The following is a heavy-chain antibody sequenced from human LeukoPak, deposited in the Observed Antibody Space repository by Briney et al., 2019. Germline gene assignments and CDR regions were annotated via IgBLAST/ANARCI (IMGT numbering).Heavy chain of an antibody. CDR2: INPNSGGT. J-gene: IGHJ4*02. D-gene: IGHD3-22*01. CDR1: GYTFTSYG. V-gene: IGHV1-2*02. Sequence: ASVKVSCKASGYTFTSYGISWVRQAPGQGLEWMGWINPNSGGTNYAQKFQGRVTMTRDTSISTAYMELSRLRSDDTAVYYCARDPYYYDSSGSRSPLEYDYWGQGTLVTVSS. CDR3: ARDPYYYDSSGSRSPLEYDY.